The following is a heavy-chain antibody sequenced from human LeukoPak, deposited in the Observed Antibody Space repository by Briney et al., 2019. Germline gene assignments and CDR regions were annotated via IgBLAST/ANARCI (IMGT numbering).Heavy chain of an antibody. CDR1: GFTFSNAW. J-gene: IGHJ4*02. D-gene: IGHD2-15*01. CDR3: TTGKDIVVVVAATAFDY. V-gene: IGHV3-15*01. CDR2: IKSKTDGGTT. Sequence: GGSLRLSCAASGFTFSNAWMSWVRQAPGKGLEWVGHIKSKTDGGTTDYAAPVKGRFTISRDDSKNTLYLQMNSLKTEDTAVYYCTTGKDIVVVVAATAFDYWGQGTLVTVSS.